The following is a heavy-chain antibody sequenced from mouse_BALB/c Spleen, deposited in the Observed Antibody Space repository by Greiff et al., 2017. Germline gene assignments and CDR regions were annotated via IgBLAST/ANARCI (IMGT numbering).Heavy chain of an antibody. CDR2: IRSKSNNYAT. CDR3: VRSGYLAWFAY. D-gene: IGHD2-3*01. J-gene: IGHJ3*01. V-gene: IGHV10S3*01. CDR1: GFTFNTNA. Sequence: GGGLVQPKGSLKLSCAASGFTFNTNAMNWVRQAPGKGLEWVARIRSKSNNYATYYADSVKDRFTISRDDSQSMLYLQMNNLKTEDTAMYYCVRSGYLAWFAYWGQGTLVTVSA.